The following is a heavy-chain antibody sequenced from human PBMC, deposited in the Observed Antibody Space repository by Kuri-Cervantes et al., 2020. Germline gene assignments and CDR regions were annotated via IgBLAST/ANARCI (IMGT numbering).Heavy chain of an antibody. CDR1: GFTFSSYS. D-gene: IGHD2-8*01. V-gene: IGHV3-21*01. J-gene: IGHJ4*02. Sequence: GGSLRLSCAASGFTFSSYSMNWVRQAPGKGLEWVSSISSSSSYIYYADSVKGRFTISRDNAKNSLYLQMNSLRAEDTAVYYCARDHPEASLIFDYWGQGALVTVSS. CDR2: ISSSSSYI. CDR3: ARDHPEASLIFDY.